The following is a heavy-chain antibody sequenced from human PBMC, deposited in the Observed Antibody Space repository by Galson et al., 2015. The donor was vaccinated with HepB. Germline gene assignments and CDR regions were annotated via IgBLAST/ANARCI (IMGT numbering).Heavy chain of an antibody. CDR1: GYTFTSYA. CDR2: INTNTGNP. D-gene: IGHD3-10*01. CDR3: ARDLPMVRGPYFDY. Sequence: VKVSCKASGYTFTSYAMNWVRQAPGQGLEWMGWINTNTGNPTYAQGFTGRFVFSLDTSVSTAYLQISSLKAEDTAVYYCARDLPMVRGPYFDYWGQGTLVTVSS. V-gene: IGHV7-4-1*02. J-gene: IGHJ4*02.